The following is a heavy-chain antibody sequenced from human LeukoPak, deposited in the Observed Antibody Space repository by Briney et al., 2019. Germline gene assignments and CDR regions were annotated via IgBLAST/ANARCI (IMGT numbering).Heavy chain of an antibody. Sequence: PGGSLRLSCAASGFTVSSNYMSWVRQAPGKGLEWVSVIYSGGSTYYADSVKGRFTISRDNSKNTLYLQMNSLRAEDTAVYYCATYSSGWYREEDAFDIWGQGTMVTVSS. CDR1: GFTVSSNY. D-gene: IGHD6-19*01. CDR3: ATYSSGWYREEDAFDI. CDR2: IYSGGST. V-gene: IGHV3-53*01. J-gene: IGHJ3*02.